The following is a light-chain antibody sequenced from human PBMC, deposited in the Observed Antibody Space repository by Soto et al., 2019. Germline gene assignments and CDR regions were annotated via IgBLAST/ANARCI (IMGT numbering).Light chain of an antibody. J-gene: IGKJ1*01. V-gene: IGKV3-20*01. Sequence: EIVLTQSPGTLSLSPGERATLSCRASQSVSSIYLAWYQQKPGQAPRLLVYGASSRATGIPDRFSGSGSGTDFTLTISRLEPEDFAMYFCHQYRSAPQTCGEGTKVEIK. CDR1: QSVSSIY. CDR2: GAS. CDR3: HQYRSAPQT.